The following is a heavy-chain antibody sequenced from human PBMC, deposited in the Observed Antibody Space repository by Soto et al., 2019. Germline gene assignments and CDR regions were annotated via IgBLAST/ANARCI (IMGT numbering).Heavy chain of an antibody. CDR1: GGSFSPYA. J-gene: IGHJ5*02. D-gene: IGHD1-7*01. CDR3: AREAGNYAYHWFAP. CDR2: ILPIFGTT. V-gene: IGHV1-69*01. Sequence: QEQLVQSGAEVKKPGSSVKVSCKTSGGSFSPYAITWVRQAPGQGLEWMGGILPIFGTTNYAQKFQGRLTLTADGPAGTAYMELNSLTSDDTAVYYCAREAGNYAYHWFAPWGQGTLVTVSS.